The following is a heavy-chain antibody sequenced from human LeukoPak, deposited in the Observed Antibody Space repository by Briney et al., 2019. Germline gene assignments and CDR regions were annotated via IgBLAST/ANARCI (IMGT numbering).Heavy chain of an antibody. V-gene: IGHV3-21*01. CDR3: ARDDNWNDKPFDF. J-gene: IGHJ4*02. D-gene: IGHD1-20*01. Sequence: GGSLRLSCVASGFNLRAYNMNWVRQAPGKGLQWVSSISTSMSYIYYADSVKGRFTISRDNAENSLYLQMHSLRAEDTALYYCARDDNWNDKPFDFWGQGTLVTVSS. CDR2: ISTSMSYI. CDR1: GFNLRAYN.